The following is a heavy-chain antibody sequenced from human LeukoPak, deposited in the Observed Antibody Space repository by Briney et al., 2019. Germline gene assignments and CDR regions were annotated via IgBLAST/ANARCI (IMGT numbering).Heavy chain of an antibody. V-gene: IGHV3-48*01. CDR2: ISSSSSTI. J-gene: IGHJ6*03. CDR3: ARDPRSSTSYQYYYMDV. CDR1: GFTFSSYS. D-gene: IGHD2-2*01. Sequence: GGSLRLSCAASGFTFSSYSMNWVRQAPGKGLERISYISSSSSTIDYADSVKGRFTISRDNAKNSLYLQMNSLRAEDTAVYYCARDPRSSTSYQYYYMDVWGKGTTVTVSS.